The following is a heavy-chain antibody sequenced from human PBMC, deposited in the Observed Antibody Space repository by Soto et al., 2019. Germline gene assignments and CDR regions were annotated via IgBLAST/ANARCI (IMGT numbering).Heavy chain of an antibody. CDR2: INPNSGGT. CDR1: GYTFTGYY. D-gene: IGHD5-18*01. V-gene: IGHV1-2*04. Sequence: QVQLVQSGAEVKKPGASVKVSCKASGYTFTGYYMHWVRQAPGQGLEWMGWINPNSGGTNYAQQFQGWVTMTWDTDITXAHTELSRLRSDDTAVYYCATGGSGYSYGYDYFDYWGQGTLVTVSS. J-gene: IGHJ4*02. CDR3: ATGGSGYSYGYDYFDY.